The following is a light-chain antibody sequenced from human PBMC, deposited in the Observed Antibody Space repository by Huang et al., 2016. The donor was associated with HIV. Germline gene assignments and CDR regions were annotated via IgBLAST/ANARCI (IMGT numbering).Light chain of an antibody. CDR2: DAS. Sequence: EIVLTQSPATLSLSPGERATLSCRASQSVSTYLAWYQPKPGQPPRILIYDASNRATGIPARFSGRGSETDFTLTISSLEPEDFAVYYCHQRANWPLGTFGQGTKVEIK. V-gene: IGKV3-11*01. CDR3: HQRANWPLGT. J-gene: IGKJ1*01. CDR1: QSVSTY.